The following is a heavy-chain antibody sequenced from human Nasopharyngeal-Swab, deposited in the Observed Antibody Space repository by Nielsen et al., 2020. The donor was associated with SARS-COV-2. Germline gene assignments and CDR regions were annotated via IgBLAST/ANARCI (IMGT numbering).Heavy chain of an antibody. D-gene: IGHD3-22*01. CDR2: IRSTSSPK. CDR1: GFTFNYYS. V-gene: IGHV3-48*04. Sequence: ESLKISCAASGFTFNYYSMNWVRQAPGKGLEWVSHIRSTSSPKYYADSVEGRFTISRDNAKNSLYLQMNSLRAEDTAVYYCARSYDSSGHYYDAFDIWGRGTMVTVSS. CDR3: ARSYDSSGHYYDAFDI. J-gene: IGHJ3*02.